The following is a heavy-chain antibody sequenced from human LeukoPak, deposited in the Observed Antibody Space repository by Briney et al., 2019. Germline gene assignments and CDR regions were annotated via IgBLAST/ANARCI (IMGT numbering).Heavy chain of an antibody. J-gene: IGHJ4*02. CDR1: GFSFSSYH. CDR2: IFPDGHQE. D-gene: IGHD5-24*01. V-gene: IGHV3-7*01. CDR3: ARWRWQQSEFDL. Sequence: GGSLRLSCVASGFSFSSYHMSWVRQAPGKGLGCVAHIFPDGHQESCDASVRGRFTVSRDNAKNSVFLQMNILRVEDTAIYYCARWRWQQSEFDLWGQGALVTVSS.